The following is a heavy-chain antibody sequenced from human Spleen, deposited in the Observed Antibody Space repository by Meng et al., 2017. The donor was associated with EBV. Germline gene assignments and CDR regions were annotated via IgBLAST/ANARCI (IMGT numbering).Heavy chain of an antibody. J-gene: IGHJ4*02. D-gene: IGHD3-22*01. CDR3: ARDLYDSSGSTFDY. CDR1: GYTFTTYA. Sequence: QVQLEQAGAEVMQPGASVKVSCKASGYTFTTYAMHWVRQAPGQRLEWMGWINADNGDTKYSQRFQGRVTITRDTSASTAYMELSSLRSEDTAVYYCARDLYDSSGSTFDYWGQGTLVTVSS. V-gene: IGHV1-3*01. CDR2: INADNGDT.